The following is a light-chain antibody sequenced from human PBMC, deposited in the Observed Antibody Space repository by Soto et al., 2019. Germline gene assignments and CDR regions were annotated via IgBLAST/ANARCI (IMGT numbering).Light chain of an antibody. CDR3: QHLNDYRYT. CDR1: QAISSS. V-gene: IGKV1-9*01. CDR2: AAS. J-gene: IGKJ2*01. Sequence: DIQLTQSPSFLSASVGDRVTITCRASQAISSSLDWYQHNPGKAPKLLIYAASTLQNGVPSSFSGSGSGTEFTLTISSLQPEDFATYYCQHLNDYRYTFGQGTKVEIK.